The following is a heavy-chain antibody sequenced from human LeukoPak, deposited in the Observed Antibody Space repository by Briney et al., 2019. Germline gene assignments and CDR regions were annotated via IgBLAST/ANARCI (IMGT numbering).Heavy chain of an antibody. CDR2: IRYDGSNR. J-gene: IGHJ4*02. D-gene: IGHD3-10*01. CDR3: AERPPASGLDY. V-gene: IGHV3-30*02. CDR1: GFTFSTYD. Sequence: PGGSLRLSCATSGFTFSTYDMHWVRQAPGKGLKWVSFIRYDGSNRNYADSVQGRFTISRDNSKNTLYLQMTSLRAADTAVYYCAERPPASGLDYWGQGTLVTVSS.